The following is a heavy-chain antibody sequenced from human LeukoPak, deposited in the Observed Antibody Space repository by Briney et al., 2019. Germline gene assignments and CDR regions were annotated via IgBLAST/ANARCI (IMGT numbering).Heavy chain of an antibody. Sequence: SETLSLTCTVSGGSISSYYWSWIRQPAGKGLEWIGRIYNSGSTNYNPSLKSRVTMSVDTSKNQFSLKLSSVTAADTAVYYCARIRYCSSTSCYAGVHWFDPWGQGTLVTVSS. CDR2: IYNSGST. V-gene: IGHV4-4*07. CDR1: GGSISSYY. J-gene: IGHJ5*02. CDR3: ARIRYCSSTSCYAGVHWFDP. D-gene: IGHD2-2*01.